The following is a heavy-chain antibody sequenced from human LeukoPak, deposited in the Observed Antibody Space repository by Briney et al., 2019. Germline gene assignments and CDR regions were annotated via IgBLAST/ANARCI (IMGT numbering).Heavy chain of an antibody. D-gene: IGHD6-13*01. J-gene: IGHJ4*02. CDR3: ARDGQRYSSSWYYFDY. V-gene: IGHV4-4*02. CDR1: GGSINNNKW. Sequence: SGTLSLTCAVSGGSINNNKWWSWVRQPPGKGLEWIGEIYHSGSTNYNPSLKSRVTISVDKSKNQFSLKLSSVTAADTAVYYCARDGQRYSSSWYYFDYWGQGTLVTVSS. CDR2: IYHSGST.